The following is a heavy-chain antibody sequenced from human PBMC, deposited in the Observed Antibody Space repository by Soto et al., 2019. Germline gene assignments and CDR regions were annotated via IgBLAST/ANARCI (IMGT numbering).Heavy chain of an antibody. CDR1: GFTFSSYG. CDR2: ISYDGSNK. V-gene: IGHV3-30*03. J-gene: IGHJ3*02. CDR3: ARASGYYRSNDAFDI. D-gene: IGHD3-22*01. Sequence: GGSLRLSCAASGFTFSSYGMHWVRQAPGKGLEWVAVISYDGSNKYYADSVKGRFTISRDNSKNTLYLQMNSLRAEDTAVYYCARASGYYRSNDAFDIWGQGTMVTVSS.